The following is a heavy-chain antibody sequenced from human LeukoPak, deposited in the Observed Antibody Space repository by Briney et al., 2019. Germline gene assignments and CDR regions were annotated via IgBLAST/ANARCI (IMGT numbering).Heavy chain of an antibody. D-gene: IGHD6-13*01. J-gene: IGHJ4*02. V-gene: IGHV3-30-3*01. CDR2: ISYDGNNK. Sequence: GRSLRLSCAASGFTFSNDPIHWVRQAPGKGLEWVAVISYDGNNKYYADSVKGRFTISRDNSKNTLYLQMNSLRAEDTAVYYCARAPAYYSTWNGVNYWGQGTQVTVSS. CDR1: GFTFSNDP. CDR3: ARAPAYYSTWNGVNY.